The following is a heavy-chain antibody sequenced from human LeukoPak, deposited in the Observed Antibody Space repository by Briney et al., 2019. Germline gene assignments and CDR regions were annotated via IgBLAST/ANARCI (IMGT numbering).Heavy chain of an antibody. Sequence: GGSLRLSCAASGFTFSSYAMNWVRQAPGKGLEWVSGISNSGGTTYYADSVKGRFTISRDNSKNTLYLQMSRLRAEDTAVYYCAKDPSFGSGSYYALWGQGTLVTVSS. CDR3: AKDPSFGSGSYYAL. J-gene: IGHJ4*02. V-gene: IGHV3-23*01. CDR1: GFTFSSYA. D-gene: IGHD3-10*01. CDR2: ISNSGGTT.